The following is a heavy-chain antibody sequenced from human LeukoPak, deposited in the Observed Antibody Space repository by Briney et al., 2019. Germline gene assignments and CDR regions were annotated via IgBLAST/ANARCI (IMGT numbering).Heavy chain of an antibody. CDR3: AREYYYDSSGYPH. CDR1: GGSFSGYY. D-gene: IGHD3-22*01. J-gene: IGHJ4*02. V-gene: IGHV4-34*01. Sequence: SETLSLTCAVYGGSFSGYYWSWIRQPPGKGLEWIGEINHSGSTNYNPSLKSRVTMSVDTSKNQFSLKLSSVTAADTAVYYCAREYYYDSSGYPHWGQGTLVTVSS. CDR2: INHSGST.